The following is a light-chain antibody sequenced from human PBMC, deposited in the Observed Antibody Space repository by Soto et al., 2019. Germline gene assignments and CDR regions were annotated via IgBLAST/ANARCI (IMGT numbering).Light chain of an antibody. CDR1: SSDIGGFNY. CDR2: EVI. V-gene: IGLV2-14*01. Sequence: QSALTQPASVSGSPGQSITISCAGSSSDIGGFNYVSWYQQHPGKAPTLIIYEVINRPSGGSNRFSGAKSGNTASLTISGLRAEDEANYYCSSYTSSSTVIFGGGTKLTVL. CDR3: SSYTSSSTVI. J-gene: IGLJ2*01.